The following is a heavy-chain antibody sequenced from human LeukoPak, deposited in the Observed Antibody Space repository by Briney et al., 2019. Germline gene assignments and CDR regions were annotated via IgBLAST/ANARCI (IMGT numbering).Heavy chain of an antibody. V-gene: IGHV4-59*08. D-gene: IGHD6-6*01. CDR2: ISYTGST. CDR3: ARHRAYSSSSPFDD. Sequence: SETLAPSCAVSGGSISSFYWSWRRQPPQKGLERRGYISYTGSTNYNPSLKSRVTMSVDTSMSQFSLRLSSLTADDTAVYYCARHRAYSSSSPFDDWGEGTLVTVSS. J-gene: IGHJ4*02. CDR1: GGSISSFY.